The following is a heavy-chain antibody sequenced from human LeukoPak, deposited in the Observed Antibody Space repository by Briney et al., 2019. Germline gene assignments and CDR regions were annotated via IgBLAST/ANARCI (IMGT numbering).Heavy chain of an antibody. Sequence: GASVKVSCKASGYTFTSYYMHWVRQAPGQGLEWMGIINPSGGSTSYAQKFQGRVTMTRDTSTSTVYMELSSLRSEDTAVYYCARAHRKRSGGSCYSFDYWGQGTLVTVSS. J-gene: IGHJ4*02. CDR3: ARAHRKRSGGSCYSFDY. D-gene: IGHD2-15*01. CDR1: GYTFTSYY. V-gene: IGHV1-46*01. CDR2: INPSGGST.